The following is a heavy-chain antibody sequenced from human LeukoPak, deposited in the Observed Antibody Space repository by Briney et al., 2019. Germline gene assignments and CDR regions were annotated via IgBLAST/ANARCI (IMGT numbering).Heavy chain of an antibody. Sequence: SATLSLTCTLSGGSISSDYWSSIKQPPGKGLEWLGYIYYSGSTNYTPSLMSRVTISVDTSKNQFSLKLSSVTAADTAVYYCARLRDLSYYYDSSGPNDAFDIWGQGTMVTVSS. J-gene: IGHJ3*02. D-gene: IGHD3-22*01. CDR3: ARLRDLSYYYDSSGPNDAFDI. V-gene: IGHV4-59*07. CDR1: GGSISSDY. CDR2: IYYSGST.